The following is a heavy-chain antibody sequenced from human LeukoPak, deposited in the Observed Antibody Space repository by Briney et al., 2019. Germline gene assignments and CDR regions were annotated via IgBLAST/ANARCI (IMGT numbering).Heavy chain of an antibody. J-gene: IGHJ4*02. CDR2: INPNSGGT. D-gene: IGHD3-3*01. V-gene: IGHV1-2*02. CDR3: ARGPSIFGVVIIPRP. CDR1: GYTFTGYY. Sequence: GASVKVSCKASGYTFTGYYMHWVRQAPGQGLEWMGWINPNSGGTNYAQKFQGRVTMTRDTSISTAYMELSRLRSDDTAVYYCARGPSIFGVVIIPRPWGQGTLVTVSS.